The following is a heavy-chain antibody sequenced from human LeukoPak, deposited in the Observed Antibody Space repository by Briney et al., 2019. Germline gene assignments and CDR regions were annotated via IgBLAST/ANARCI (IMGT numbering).Heavy chain of an antibody. Sequence: SVKVSCKASGGTFSSYAISWVRQAPGQGVEWMGRIIPIFGTANYAQKFQGRVTITTDESTSTPYMELSSLRAEDTAVDYCAGKKVDRTSGFDNWGQGTLVTVSS. CDR2: IIPIFGTA. D-gene: IGHD1-1*01. CDR1: GGTFSSYA. CDR3: AGKKVDRTSGFDN. V-gene: IGHV1-69*05. J-gene: IGHJ4*02.